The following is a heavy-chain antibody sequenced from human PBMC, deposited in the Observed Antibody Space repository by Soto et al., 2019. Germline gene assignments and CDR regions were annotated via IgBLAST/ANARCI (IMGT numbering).Heavy chain of an antibody. Sequence: PSETLSLTCTVSGGSISSSSFHWGWIRQPPGKGLEWIGSIYYSGSTYYNPSLKSRVTISVDTSKNQFSLKLSSVTAADTAVYYCARSCGVAAAGPFDYWGQGTLVTVSS. D-gene: IGHD6-13*01. CDR3: ARSCGVAAAGPFDY. J-gene: IGHJ4*02. CDR2: IYYSGST. V-gene: IGHV4-39*07. CDR1: GGSISSSSFH.